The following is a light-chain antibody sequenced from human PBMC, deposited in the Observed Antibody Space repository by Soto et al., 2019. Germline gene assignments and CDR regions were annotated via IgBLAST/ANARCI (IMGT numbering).Light chain of an antibody. Sequence: QCVRTQPPSASGAPGQSVTISCTGTSSDVGGYNYVSWYQQYPGKAPKLMICEVSKRPSGVPDRFSGSKSGNTASLTVSGLQAEDEADYYCCSYAGRNREVFGTGTKVTVL. V-gene: IGLV2-8*01. CDR1: SSDVGGYNY. CDR2: EVS. J-gene: IGLJ1*01. CDR3: CSYAGRNREV.